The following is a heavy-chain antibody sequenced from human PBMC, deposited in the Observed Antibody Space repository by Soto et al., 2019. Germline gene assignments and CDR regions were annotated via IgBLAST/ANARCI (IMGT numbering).Heavy chain of an antibody. CDR3: ARLPSRHLVDY. CDR2: MFYGVST. J-gene: IGHJ4*02. Sequence: SETLTLTCTVSGSSINSSGYYWGWIRQPPGKGLEWIGSMFYGVSTYYNPSLKSRVTVSVDTSKNQFSLNLRSVTAADTAVYYCARLPSRHLVDYWGQGTLVTVSS. CDR1: GSSINSSGYY. D-gene: IGHD3-3*02. V-gene: IGHV4-39*01.